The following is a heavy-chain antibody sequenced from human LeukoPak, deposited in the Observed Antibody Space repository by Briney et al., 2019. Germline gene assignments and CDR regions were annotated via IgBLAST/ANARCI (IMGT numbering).Heavy chain of an antibody. CDR1: GYTFTSYG. D-gene: IGHD3-9*01. Sequence: ASVKVSCKASGYTFTSYGISWLRQAPGQGLEWMGWISAYNGNTNYAQKLQGRVTMTTDTSTSTAYMELRSLRSDDTAVYYCARGLRTYYDILTGSESRRWDYFDYWGQGTLVTVSS. CDR2: ISAYNGNT. V-gene: IGHV1-18*01. J-gene: IGHJ4*02. CDR3: ARGLRTYYDILTGSESRRWDYFDY.